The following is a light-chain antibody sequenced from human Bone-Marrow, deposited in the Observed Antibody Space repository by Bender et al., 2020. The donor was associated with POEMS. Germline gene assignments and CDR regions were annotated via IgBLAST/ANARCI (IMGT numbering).Light chain of an antibody. J-gene: IGLJ2*01. Sequence: QSALTQPRSVSGSPGQSVTISCTGTSSDVGGYNYVSWYQQVSGKAPKLVIYDVTNRPSGVSNRFSGSKSGNTASLTISGLQAEDEADYYCCSYANTSTDVVFGGGTKLTVL. CDR2: DVT. CDR1: SSDVGGYNY. V-gene: IGLV2-11*01. CDR3: CSYANTSTDVV.